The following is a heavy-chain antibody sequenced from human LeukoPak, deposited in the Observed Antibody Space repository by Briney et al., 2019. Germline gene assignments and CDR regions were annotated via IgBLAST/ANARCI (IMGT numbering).Heavy chain of an antibody. CDR1: GGSFSGYY. Sequence: SETLSLTCAVYGGSFSGYYWSCIRQPPGKGLEWIGEINHSGSTNYNPSLKSRVTISVDTSKNQFSLKLSSVTAADTAVYYCARHQFDSSGSHHDAFDIWGQGTMVTVSS. D-gene: IGHD3-22*01. J-gene: IGHJ3*02. CDR3: ARHQFDSSGSHHDAFDI. V-gene: IGHV4-34*01. CDR2: INHSGST.